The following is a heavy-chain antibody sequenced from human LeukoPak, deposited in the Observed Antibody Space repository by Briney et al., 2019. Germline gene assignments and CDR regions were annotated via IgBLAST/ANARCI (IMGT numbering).Heavy chain of an antibody. CDR3: ARDLRSSGYYAFDY. Sequence: GGSLRLSCAGSGFTFSSYSMNWVRQAPGKGLEWVSSISSSSSYIYYADSVKGRFTISRDNAKNSLYLQMNSLRAEDTAVYYCARDLRSSGYYAFDYWGQGTLVTVSS. D-gene: IGHD3-22*01. V-gene: IGHV3-21*01. CDR2: ISSSSSYI. CDR1: GFTFSSYS. J-gene: IGHJ4*02.